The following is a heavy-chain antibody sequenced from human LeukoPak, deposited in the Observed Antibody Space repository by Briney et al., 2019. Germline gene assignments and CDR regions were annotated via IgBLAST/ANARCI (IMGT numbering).Heavy chain of an antibody. CDR2: IIPIFGTA. V-gene: IGHV1-69*05. J-gene: IGHJ3*02. D-gene: IGHD2-8*01. CDR3: ARERDIVLMVRYDSSGLPEPYAFDI. CDR1: GGTFSSYA. Sequence: SVKVSCKASGGTFSSYAISWVRQAPGQGLEWMGRIIPIFGTANYAQKFQGRVTITTDESTSTAYMELSSLRSEDTTVYYCARERDIVLMVRYDSSGLPEPYAFDIWGQGTMVTVSP.